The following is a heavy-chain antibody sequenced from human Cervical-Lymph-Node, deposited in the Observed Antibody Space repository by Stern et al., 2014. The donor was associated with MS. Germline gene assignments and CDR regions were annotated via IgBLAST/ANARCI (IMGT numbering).Heavy chain of an antibody. Sequence: VQLVQSGAEVKKPGSSGRVSCKASGGTFSSYAISWVRQAPGQGLGWMGGIIPMFGTANYAQKFQGRVTITADDSTTTAYMEVSSLRSEDTAVYYCASSVGELTPEAVWGQGTTVTVFS. CDR2: IIPMFGTA. J-gene: IGHJ6*02. V-gene: IGHV1-69*01. CDR1: GGTFSSYA. D-gene: IGHD3-10*01. CDR3: ASSVGELTPEAV.